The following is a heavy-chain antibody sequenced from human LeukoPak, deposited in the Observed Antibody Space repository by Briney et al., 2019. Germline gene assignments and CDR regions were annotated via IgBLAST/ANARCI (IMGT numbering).Heavy chain of an antibody. Sequence: PSETLSLTCAVYGGSFSGYYWSWIRQPPGKGLEWIGEINHSGSTNYNPSLKSRVTISVDTSKNQFSLKLSPVTAADTAVYYCARGVVVVAATLNFDYWGQGTLVTVSS. J-gene: IGHJ4*02. CDR1: GGSFSGYY. D-gene: IGHD2-15*01. V-gene: IGHV4-34*01. CDR2: INHSGST. CDR3: ARGVVVVAATLNFDY.